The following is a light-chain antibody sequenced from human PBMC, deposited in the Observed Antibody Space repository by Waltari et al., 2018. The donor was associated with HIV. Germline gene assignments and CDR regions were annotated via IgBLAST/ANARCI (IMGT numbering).Light chain of an antibody. CDR1: SSNIGSTY. J-gene: IGLJ3*02. CDR2: RNN. Sequence: QSVLTQPPSASGTPGQRVTISCSGSSSNIGSTYVYWYQQLPGPAPKLLIYRNNQRPSGVPDRFSGSKSGTSASLAISGLRSEDEADYYCATWDDSLSGLWVFGGGTKLTVL. V-gene: IGLV1-47*01. CDR3: ATWDDSLSGLWV.